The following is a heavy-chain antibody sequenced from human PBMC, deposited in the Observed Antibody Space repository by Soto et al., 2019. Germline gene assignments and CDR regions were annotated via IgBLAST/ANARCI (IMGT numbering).Heavy chain of an antibody. Sequence: PGGSLRLSCAASGFTFNSYAMNWLRQSPGKGLEWVSIISASGSPTFYADSVKGRFIISRDNSRNTLYLQMNSLRAEDTAIYYCAKVTVPGGGWFFDQWGQGTLVTVSS. CDR3: AKVTVPGGGWFFDQ. V-gene: IGHV3-23*01. CDR2: ISASGSPT. J-gene: IGHJ4*02. CDR1: GFTFNSYA. D-gene: IGHD6-19*01.